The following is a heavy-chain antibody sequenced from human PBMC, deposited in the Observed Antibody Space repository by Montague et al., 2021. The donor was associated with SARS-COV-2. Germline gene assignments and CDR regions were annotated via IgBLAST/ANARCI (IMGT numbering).Heavy chain of an antibody. CDR3: ARDLGRTGYYYGLDV. Sequence: TLSLTCTVSGGFLSSGGYYWSWIRQLPGKGLEWLGYFYYSGSTYYXXXLKSRVFISADMSKNQFFLKLTSVTAADAAVYYCARDLGRTGYYYGLDVWGQGTTVTVSS. D-gene: IGHD3/OR15-3a*01. CDR1: GGFLSSGGYY. J-gene: IGHJ6*02. CDR2: FYYSGST. V-gene: IGHV4-31*03.